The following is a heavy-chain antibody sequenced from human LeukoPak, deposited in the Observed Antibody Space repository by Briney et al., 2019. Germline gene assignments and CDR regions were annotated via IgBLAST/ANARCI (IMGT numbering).Heavy chain of an antibody. CDR1: GGSFSGYY. J-gene: IGHJ5*02. V-gene: IGHV4-34*01. Sequence: PSETLSLTCAVYGGSFSGYYWSWIRQPPGKGLEWIGEINHSGSTNYNPSLKSRVTISVDTSKNQFSLKLSSVTAADTAVYYCARVNPERYQPLLYFFDPWGQGTLVTVSS. D-gene: IGHD2-2*02. CDR2: INHSGST. CDR3: ARVNPERYQPLLYFFDP.